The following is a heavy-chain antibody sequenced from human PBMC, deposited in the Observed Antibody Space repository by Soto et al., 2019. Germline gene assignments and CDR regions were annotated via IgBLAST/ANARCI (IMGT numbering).Heavy chain of an antibody. V-gene: IGHV3-21*01. CDR2: ISSSSSYI. Sequence: GGSLRLSCAASGFTFSSYSMNWVRQAPGKGLEWVSSISSSSSYIYYADSVKGRFTISRDNAKNSLYLQMNSLRAEDTAVYYCARDRGYSYGTGWFDPWGQGTLVSVSS. J-gene: IGHJ5*02. CDR1: GFTFSSYS. CDR3: ARDRGYSYGTGWFDP. D-gene: IGHD5-18*01.